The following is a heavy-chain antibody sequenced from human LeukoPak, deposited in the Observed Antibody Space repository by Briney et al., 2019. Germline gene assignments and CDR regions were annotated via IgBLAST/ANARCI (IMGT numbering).Heavy chain of an antibody. V-gene: IGHV3-53*01. CDR2: IYSGGST. J-gene: IGHJ4*02. Sequence: GGSLRLSCAASGFTVSSNYMSWVRQAPGKGLEWVSVIYSGGSTYYADSVKGRFTISRDNSKNTLYLQMNSLSAEDTAVYYCARDPHGQLERRGYWGQGTLVTVSS. CDR3: ARDPHGQLERRGY. D-gene: IGHD1-1*01. CDR1: GFTVSSNY.